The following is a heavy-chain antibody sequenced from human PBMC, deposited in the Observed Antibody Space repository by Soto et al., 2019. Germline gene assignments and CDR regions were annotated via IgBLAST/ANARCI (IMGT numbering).Heavy chain of an antibody. D-gene: IGHD6-6*01. CDR1: GFTFSSYS. Sequence: GGSLRLSCAASGFTFSSYSMNWVRQAPGKGLEWVSSISSSSSYIYYADTVKGRFTISRDNAKNSLYLQMNSLRAEDTAVYYCASRSSSGTFDIWGQGTMVTVSS. V-gene: IGHV3-21*01. J-gene: IGHJ3*02. CDR2: ISSSSSYI. CDR3: ASRSSSGTFDI.